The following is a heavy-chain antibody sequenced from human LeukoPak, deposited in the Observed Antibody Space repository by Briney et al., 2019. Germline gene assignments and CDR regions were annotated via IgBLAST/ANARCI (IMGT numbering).Heavy chain of an antibody. CDR1: GGTFSSYA. V-gene: IGHV1-69*06. Sequence: SVKVSCKASGGTFSSYAISWVRQAPGQGLEWMGGIIPIFGTANYAQKFQGRVTIIADKSTSTAYMELSSLRSEDTAVYYCALREGEQWLFTYFDYWGQGTLVTVSS. J-gene: IGHJ4*02. CDR2: IIPIFGTA. D-gene: IGHD6-19*01. CDR3: ALREGEQWLFTYFDY.